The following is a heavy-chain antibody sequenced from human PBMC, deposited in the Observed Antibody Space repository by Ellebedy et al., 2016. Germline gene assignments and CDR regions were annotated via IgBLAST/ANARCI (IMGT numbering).Heavy chain of an antibody. J-gene: IGHJ4*02. D-gene: IGHD5-18*01. V-gene: IGHV3-15*01. CDR1: GFTFSNAW. CDR2: IKSKTDGGAA. Sequence: GGSLRLSFAASGFTFSNAWMNWVRQAPGKGRGGVGRIKSKTDGGAADYAAPVKGRFTISRDDSKNTLYLQLNSLKTEDTAVYFCTTVYRYNYDSVWGQGTLVTVSS. CDR3: TTVYRYNYDSV.